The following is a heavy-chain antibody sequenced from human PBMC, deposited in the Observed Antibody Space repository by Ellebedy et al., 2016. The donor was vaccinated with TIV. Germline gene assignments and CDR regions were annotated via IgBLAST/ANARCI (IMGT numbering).Heavy chain of an antibody. Sequence: GESLKISCAASGFTFSSYSMNWVRQAPGKGLEWVSSISSSSYIYYADSVKGRFTISRDNAKNSLYLQMNSLRAEDTAVYYCASLRNDYGDYVGYWGQGTLVTVSS. CDR3: ASLRNDYGDYVGY. D-gene: IGHD4-17*01. CDR1: GFTFSSYS. J-gene: IGHJ4*02. CDR2: ISSSSYI. V-gene: IGHV3-21*01.